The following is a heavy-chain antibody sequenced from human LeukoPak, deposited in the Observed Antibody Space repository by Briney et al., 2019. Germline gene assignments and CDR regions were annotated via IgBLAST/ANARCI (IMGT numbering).Heavy chain of an antibody. Sequence: ASVKVSCKASGYTFTGYYVHWVRQAPGQGLEWVGWINPNSGDTDHAQNFQGRVTMTRDTSISTAYMELRRLRSDDTAVYYCARGSGWPHYYFDYWGQGTLFTASS. J-gene: IGHJ4*02. CDR1: GYTFTGYY. D-gene: IGHD6-19*01. CDR3: ARGSGWPHYYFDY. V-gene: IGHV1-2*02. CDR2: INPNSGDT.